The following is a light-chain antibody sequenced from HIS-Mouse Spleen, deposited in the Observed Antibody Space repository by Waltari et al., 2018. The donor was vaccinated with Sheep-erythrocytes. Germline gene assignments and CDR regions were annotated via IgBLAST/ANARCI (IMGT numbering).Light chain of an antibody. V-gene: IGLV1-36*01. CDR2: YDD. CDR3: AAWDDSLNGVV. CDR1: GSNIANNA. Sequence: QSVLTQPPSVSEAPRQRFTISCSGSGSNIANNAVNWYQQLPGNAPNLLIYYDDLLPSGVSDRFSGSKSGTSASLAISGLQSEDEADYYCAAWDDSLNGVVFGGGTKLTVL. J-gene: IGLJ2*01.